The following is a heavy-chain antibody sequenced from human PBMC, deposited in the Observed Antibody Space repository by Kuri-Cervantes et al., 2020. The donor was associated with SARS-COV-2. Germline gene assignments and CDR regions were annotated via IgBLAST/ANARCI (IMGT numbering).Heavy chain of an antibody. CDR3: ARDVGGWFDP. D-gene: IGHD3-10*01. J-gene: IGHJ5*02. CDR1: GFTFSNYA. Sequence: GGSLRLSCAASGFTFSNYAMHWVRQAPGKGLEWVAVIWYDGSNKFYADSVKGRFTISRDNSKNTLYLQMNSLRAEDTAVYHCARDVGGWFDPWGQGTLVTVSS. CDR2: IWYDGSNK. V-gene: IGHV3-33*01.